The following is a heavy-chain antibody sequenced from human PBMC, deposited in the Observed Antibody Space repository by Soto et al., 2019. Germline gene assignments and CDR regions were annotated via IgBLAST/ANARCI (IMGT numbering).Heavy chain of an antibody. CDR1: GYTFTSYD. CDR2: MNPNSGNT. CDR3: ASPARNYDFWSGYSFDI. J-gene: IGHJ3*02. D-gene: IGHD3-3*01. V-gene: IGHV1-8*01. Sequence: QVQLVQSGAEVKKPGASVKVSCKASGYTFTSYDINWVRQATGQGLEWMGWMNPNSGNTGYAQKFQGRVTMTRNTSISTAYTELSSLRSEGTAVYYCASPARNYDFWSGYSFDIWGQGTMVTVSS.